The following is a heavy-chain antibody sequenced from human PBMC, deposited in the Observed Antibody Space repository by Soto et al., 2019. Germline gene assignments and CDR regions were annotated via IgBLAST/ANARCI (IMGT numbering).Heavy chain of an antibody. J-gene: IGHJ4*02. CDR1: EVTFNTHW. D-gene: IGHD1-26*01. CDR3: ARGGAMGVDY. V-gene: IGHV3-74*01. CDR2: IYFEGSTT. Sequence: GGTMGPCSTASEVTFNTHWMQFVRHAPEKGLVRVSPIYFEGSTTYYGDFVKGRLTVSRDNAKHTVYQHVSTLRDEDTAGYYCARGGAMGVDYWGQGTLGAVAS.